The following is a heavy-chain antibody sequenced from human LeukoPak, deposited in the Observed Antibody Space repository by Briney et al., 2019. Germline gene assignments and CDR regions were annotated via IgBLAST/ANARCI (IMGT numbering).Heavy chain of an antibody. Sequence: SETLSLTCAVYGGSFSGYYWSWIRQPPGKGLEWIGEINHSGSANYNPSLKSRVTISVDTSKNQFSLKLSSVTAADTAVYYCARRTTIAGFDYWGQGTLVTVSS. J-gene: IGHJ4*02. D-gene: IGHD2/OR15-2a*01. V-gene: IGHV4-34*01. CDR1: GGSFSGYY. CDR3: ARRTTIAGFDY. CDR2: INHSGSA.